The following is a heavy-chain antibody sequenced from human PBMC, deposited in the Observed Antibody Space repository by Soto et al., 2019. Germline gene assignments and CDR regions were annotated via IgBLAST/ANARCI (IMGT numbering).Heavy chain of an antibody. D-gene: IGHD1-7*01. CDR2: INPNSGGT. CDR1: GYTFTGYY. J-gene: IGHJ5*02. V-gene: IGHV1-2*02. CDR3: ARDRKVITGTTRYRRDNWLDP. Sequence: ASVKVSCKASGYTFTGYYMHWVRQAPGQGLEWMGWINPNSGGTNYAQKFQGRVTMTRDTSISTAYMELSRLRSDDTAVYYCARDRKVITGTTRYRRDNWLDPWGQGTLVTVST.